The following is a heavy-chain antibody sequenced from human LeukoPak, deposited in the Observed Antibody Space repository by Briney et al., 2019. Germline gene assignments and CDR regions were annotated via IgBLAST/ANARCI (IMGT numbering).Heavy chain of an antibody. D-gene: IGHD3-3*01. J-gene: IGHJ4*02. CDR1: GGSISSGDYY. V-gene: IGHV4-30-4*08. CDR2: IYYSGST. Sequence: SQTLSLTCTVSGGSISSGDYYWRWIRQPPGKGLEWIGYIYYSGSTYYNPSLKSRVTISVDTSKNQFSLKLSSVTAADTAVYYCARSLTIFGVVTDWGQGTLVTASS. CDR3: ARSLTIFGVVTD.